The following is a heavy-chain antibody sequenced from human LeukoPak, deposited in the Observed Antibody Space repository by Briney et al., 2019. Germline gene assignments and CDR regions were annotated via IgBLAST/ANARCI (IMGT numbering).Heavy chain of an antibody. CDR1: GGPFSSYA. CDR2: IIPIFGTA. D-gene: IGHD3-22*01. CDR3: ARPHYYDSSGYFD. V-gene: IGHV1-69*05. Sequence: ASVKVSCKASGGPFSSYAISWVRQAPGQGLEWMGRIIPIFGTANYAQKFQGRVTITTDESTSTAYMELSSLRSEDTAVYYCARPHYYDSSGYFDWGQGTLVTVSS. J-gene: IGHJ4*02.